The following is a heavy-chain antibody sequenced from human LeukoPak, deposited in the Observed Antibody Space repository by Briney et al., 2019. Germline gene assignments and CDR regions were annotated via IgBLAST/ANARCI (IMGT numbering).Heavy chain of an antibody. Sequence: GGSLRLSCVGSGFTFSTYAMSWVRQAPGKGLEWVSAISGSGTRTSVKGRFTVSRDNSKNTLYLRMNSLRAEDTAVYYCAKDESVSGWWGGYFDYWGQGTLVTVS. CDR3: AKDESVSGWWGGYFDY. D-gene: IGHD6-19*01. V-gene: IGHV3-23*01. CDR1: GFTFSTYA. J-gene: IGHJ4*02. CDR2: ISGSGTRT.